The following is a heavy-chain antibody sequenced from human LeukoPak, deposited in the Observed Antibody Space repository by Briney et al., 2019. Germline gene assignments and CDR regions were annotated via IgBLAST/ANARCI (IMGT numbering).Heavy chain of an antibody. Sequence: GVSLRLSCAASGFTFSRYTMNWVRQAPGKGLEWVSAISVSIVNTYYADSVKGRFTISRDNSKNTLYLQMNSLRAEDTAVYYCAKTDSGPSDYWGQGTLVTVSS. CDR3: AKTDSGPSDY. CDR2: ISVSIVNT. V-gene: IGHV3-23*01. D-gene: IGHD6-19*01. J-gene: IGHJ4*02. CDR1: GFTFSRYT.